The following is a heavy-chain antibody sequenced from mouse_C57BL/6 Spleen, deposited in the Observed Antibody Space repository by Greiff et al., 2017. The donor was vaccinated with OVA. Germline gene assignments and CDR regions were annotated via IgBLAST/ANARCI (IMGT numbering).Heavy chain of an antibody. CDR2: IDPETGGT. J-gene: IGHJ2*01. D-gene: IGHD2-5*01. CDR1: GYTFTDYE. Sequence: VKLQESGAELVRPGASVTLSCKASGYTFTDYEMHWVKQTPVHGLEWIGAIDPETGGTAYNQKFKGKAILTADKSSSTAYMELRSLTSEDSAVYYCTRDYSNFFYFDYWGQGTTLTVSS. CDR3: TRDYSNFFYFDY. V-gene: IGHV1-15*01.